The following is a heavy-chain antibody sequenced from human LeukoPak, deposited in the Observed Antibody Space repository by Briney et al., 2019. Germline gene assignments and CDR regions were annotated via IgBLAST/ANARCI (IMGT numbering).Heavy chain of an antibody. CDR1: GFTFSDYY. Sequence: GGSLRLSCAASGFTFSDYYMSWIRQAPGKGLEWVSYISSSSSYTNHADSVKGRFTISRDNAKNSLYLQMNSLRAEDTAVYYCARDRRYSSGWVDYWGQGTLVTVSS. V-gene: IGHV3-11*06. CDR2: ISSSSSYT. D-gene: IGHD6-19*01. J-gene: IGHJ4*02. CDR3: ARDRRYSSGWVDY.